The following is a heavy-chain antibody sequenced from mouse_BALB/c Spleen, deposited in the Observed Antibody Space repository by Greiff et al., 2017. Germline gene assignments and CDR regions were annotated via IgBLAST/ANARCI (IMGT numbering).Heavy chain of an antibody. D-gene: IGHD2-10*01. J-gene: IGHJ4*01. Sequence: EVQLQESGAELVKPGASVKLSCTASGFNIKDTYMHWVKQRPEQGLEWIGRIDPANGNTKYDPKFQGKATITADTSSNTAYLQLSSLTSEDTAVYYCAPLPRPYAMDYWGQGTSVTVSS. CDR1: GFNIKDTY. CDR3: APLPRPYAMDY. CDR2: IDPANGNT. V-gene: IGHV14-3*02.